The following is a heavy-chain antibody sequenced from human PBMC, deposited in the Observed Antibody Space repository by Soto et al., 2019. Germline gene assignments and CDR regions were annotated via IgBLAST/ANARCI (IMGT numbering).Heavy chain of an antibody. J-gene: IGHJ5*02. Sequence: ASVKVSCKASGGTFSSYAISWVRQAPGQGLEWMGGIIPIFGTANYAQKFQGRVTITADKSTSTAYMELSSLRSEDTAVYYCARVRYSSIWFSGLNWFDPWGQGTLVTVSS. CDR3: ARVRYSSIWFSGLNWFDP. CDR1: GGTFSSYA. D-gene: IGHD6-13*01. CDR2: IIPIFGTA. V-gene: IGHV1-69*06.